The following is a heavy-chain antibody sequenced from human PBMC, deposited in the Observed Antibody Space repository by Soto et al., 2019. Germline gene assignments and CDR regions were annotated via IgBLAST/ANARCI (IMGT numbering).Heavy chain of an antibody. CDR2: IRSKAYGGTT. V-gene: IGHV3-49*04. Sequence: GSLRLSCTASGFTFGDYAMSWVRQAPGKGLEWVGFIRSKAYGGTTEYAASVKGRFTISRDDSKSIAYLQMNSLKTEDTAVYYCTRDWGSGPQRLVSHYYYYGMDVWGQGTTVTVSS. CDR1: GFTFGDYA. J-gene: IGHJ6*02. D-gene: IGHD6-25*01. CDR3: TRDWGSGPQRLVSHYYYYGMDV.